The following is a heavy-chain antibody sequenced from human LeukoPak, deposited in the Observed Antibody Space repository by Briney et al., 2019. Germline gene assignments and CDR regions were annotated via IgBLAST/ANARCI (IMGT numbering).Heavy chain of an antibody. V-gene: IGHV4-39*01. CDR1: GGSISSSSYY. D-gene: IGHD5-18*01. Sequence: SETLSLTCTVAGGSISSSSYYWGWIRQPPGKGLEWIGSIYYSGSTYYNPSLKSRVTISVDTSKNQFSLKLSSVTAADTAVYYCAGGYSSDYFDYWGQGTLVTVSS. J-gene: IGHJ4*02. CDR2: IYYSGST. CDR3: AGGYSSDYFDY.